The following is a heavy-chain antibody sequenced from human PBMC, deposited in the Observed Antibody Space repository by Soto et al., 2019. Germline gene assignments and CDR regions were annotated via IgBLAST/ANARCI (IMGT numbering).Heavy chain of an antibody. D-gene: IGHD3-22*01. CDR3: ATGAFDYYDSSGSPGSAFDI. CDR2: ISAYNGNT. CDR1: GYTFTNYG. Sequence: ASVKVSCKASGYTFTNYGISWVRQAPGQGLEWMGWISAYNGNTNYAQKLQGRVTMTTDTSTSTAYMELSSLRSEDTAVYYCATGAFDYYDSSGSPGSAFDIWGQGTMDTVSS. V-gene: IGHV1-18*01. J-gene: IGHJ3*02.